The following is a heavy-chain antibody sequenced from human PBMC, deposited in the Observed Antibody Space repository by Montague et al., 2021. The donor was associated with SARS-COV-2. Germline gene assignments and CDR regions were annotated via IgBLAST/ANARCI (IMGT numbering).Heavy chain of an antibody. CDR2: IYYSGST. J-gene: IGHJ3*02. CDR3: ARLRGDYGGTYDTFDI. CDR1: GGSFSGYY. D-gene: IGHD4-23*01. Sequence: SETLSLTCTVYGGSFSGYYWSWTRQPPGKGLEWIGSIYYSGSTYYNPSLKSRVTISVDTSKNQFSLKLSSVTAADTAVYYCARLRGDYGGTYDTFDIWGQGTMVTVSS. V-gene: IGHV4-39*01.